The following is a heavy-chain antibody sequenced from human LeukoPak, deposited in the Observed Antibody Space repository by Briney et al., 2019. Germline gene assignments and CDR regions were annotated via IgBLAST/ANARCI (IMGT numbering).Heavy chain of an antibody. J-gene: IGHJ4*02. CDR3: AKDRDCYGSGSPYFDY. CDR2: ISYDGTNK. D-gene: IGHD3-10*01. V-gene: IGHV3-30*18. CDR1: EFTFSSYG. Sequence: GRSLRLSCIASEFTFSSYGAHWVRQAPGKGLEWLAFISYDGTNKHYADSVKGRFTISRDNSKNTVYVQMNSLRAEDTAVYYCAKDRDCYGSGSPYFDYWGQGTLVTVSS.